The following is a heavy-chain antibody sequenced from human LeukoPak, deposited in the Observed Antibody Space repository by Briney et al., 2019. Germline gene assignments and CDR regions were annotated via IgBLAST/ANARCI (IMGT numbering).Heavy chain of an antibody. V-gene: IGHV1-18*01. Sequence: ASVKVSCKASGYTFTSYGITWVRQAPGQGLEWMGWISAYNGNTNYAQKLQGRVTMTTDTSTNTAYMDLRSLRSDDTDVYYCATSGVAAASLTAFDVWGQGTMVTVSS. J-gene: IGHJ3*01. CDR3: ATSGVAAASLTAFDV. CDR1: GYTFTSYG. CDR2: ISAYNGNT. D-gene: IGHD6-13*01.